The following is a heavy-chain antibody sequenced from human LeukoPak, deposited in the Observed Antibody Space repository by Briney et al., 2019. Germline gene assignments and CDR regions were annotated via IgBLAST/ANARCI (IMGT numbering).Heavy chain of an antibody. Sequence: GRSLRLSCAASVFTFSSYPMHWVGPAPGKGLEWVAVISYDGSNKYYADSLKGRFTISRDNSKNTLYLQMNSLRAEDTAVYYCAREEGLTVTIDYWGQGTMVTVSS. D-gene: IGHD4-17*01. J-gene: IGHJ4*02. CDR1: VFTFSSYP. CDR2: ISYDGSNK. V-gene: IGHV3-30-3*01. CDR3: AREEGLTVTIDY.